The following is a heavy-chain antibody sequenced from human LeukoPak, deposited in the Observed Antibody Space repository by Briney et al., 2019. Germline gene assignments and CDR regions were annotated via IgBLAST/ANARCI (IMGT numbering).Heavy chain of an antibody. CDR2: IRSKAYGGTT. Sequence: GGSLRLSCTASGFTFGDYAMSLFRQAPGKGLEWVGFIRSKAYGGTTEYAASVKGRFTISRDDSKSIAYLQMNSLKTEDTAVYYCTRASQYCTNGVCYPVYGYFDYWGQGTLVTVSS. D-gene: IGHD2-8*01. CDR1: GFTFGDYA. V-gene: IGHV3-49*03. CDR3: TRASQYCTNGVCYPVYGYFDY. J-gene: IGHJ4*02.